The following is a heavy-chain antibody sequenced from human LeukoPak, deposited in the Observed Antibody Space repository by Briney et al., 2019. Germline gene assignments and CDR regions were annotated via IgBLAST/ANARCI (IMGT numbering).Heavy chain of an antibody. V-gene: IGHV3-23*01. Sequence: GGSLRLSCAASGFTLSNHAMRCVRQAPGKGLEWDSTISSSGDTTYYADSVKGRFTISRDNSKNTLSLQMNSLGAEDTALYYCAKDLGESWFDPWGQGTLVTVSS. CDR2: ISSSGDTT. CDR1: GFTLSNHA. J-gene: IGHJ5*02. CDR3: AKDLGESWFDP.